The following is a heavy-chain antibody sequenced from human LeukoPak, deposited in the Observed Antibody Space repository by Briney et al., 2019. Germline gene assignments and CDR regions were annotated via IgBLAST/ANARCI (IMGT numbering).Heavy chain of an antibody. J-gene: IGHJ4*02. Sequence: PGGSLRLSCAASGFTFSSYSMNWVRQAPGKGLEWVSSISSSSSYIYYADSVKGRFTISRDNAKNSLYLQMNSLRAEDTAAYYCARAWTYYYDSSGFDLWGQGTLVTVSS. CDR3: ARAWTYYYDSSGFDL. CDR1: GFTFSSYS. V-gene: IGHV3-21*01. CDR2: ISSSSSYI. D-gene: IGHD3-22*01.